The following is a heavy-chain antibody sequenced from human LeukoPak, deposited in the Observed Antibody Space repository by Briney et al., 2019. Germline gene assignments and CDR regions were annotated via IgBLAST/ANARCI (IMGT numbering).Heavy chain of an antibody. CDR2: ISSSSSYI. CDR3: ARETPSGIAAAGTLSYYYYMDV. D-gene: IGHD6-13*01. J-gene: IGHJ6*03. V-gene: IGHV3-21*01. CDR1: GFTFSSYS. Sequence: GGSLRLSCAASGFTFSSYSMNWVRQAPGKGLEWVSSISSSSSYIYYADSVKGRFTISRDNAKNSLYLQMNSLRAEDTAVYYCARETPSGIAAAGTLSYYYYMDVWGKGTTVTISS.